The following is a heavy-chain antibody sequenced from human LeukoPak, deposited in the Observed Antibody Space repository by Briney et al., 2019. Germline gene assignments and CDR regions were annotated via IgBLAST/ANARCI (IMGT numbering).Heavy chain of an antibody. D-gene: IGHD1-26*01. V-gene: IGHV3-23*01. CDR2: ISDYWGAT. Sequence: GGSLRLSCAASTFTFSSSAMSWVRQAPGKGLEWVASISDYWGATNYADSVKGRFIISRDNSKSTLYLEMNSLRADDTAVYYCAKDISETVGASDYWGQGTLVTVSS. J-gene: IGHJ4*02. CDR3: AKDISETVGASDY. CDR1: TFTFSSSA.